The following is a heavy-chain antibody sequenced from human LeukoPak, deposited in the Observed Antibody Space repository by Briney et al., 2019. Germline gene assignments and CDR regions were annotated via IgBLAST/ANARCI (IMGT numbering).Heavy chain of an antibody. J-gene: IGHJ4*02. CDR1: GFTFSDYY. V-gene: IGHV3-11*06. CDR2: ISSSSSYT. CDR3: ARVSCSGGSCYSPYYFDY. Sequence: AGGSLRLSCAASGFTFSDYYMSWIRPAPGKGLEWVSYISSSSSYTNYADSVKGRFTISRDNAKNSLYLQMNSLRAEDTAVYYCARVSCSGGSCYSPYYFDYWGQGTLVTVSS. D-gene: IGHD2-15*01.